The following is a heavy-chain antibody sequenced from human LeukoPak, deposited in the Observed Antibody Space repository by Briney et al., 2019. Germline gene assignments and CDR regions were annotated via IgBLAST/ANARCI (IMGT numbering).Heavy chain of an antibody. CDR2: ISHDGSEK. CDR3: ARGFEYGSFDY. Sequence: GTLSLTCAISGGSISSSNWWPWVRQPPGKGLEWVGQISHDGSEKHYGDSVRGRFTFSRDNAKHSLYLQMNSLRADDTAVYYCARGFEYGSFDYWGQGTLVTVSS. V-gene: IGHV3-7*01. J-gene: IGHJ4*02. CDR1: GGSISSSNW. D-gene: IGHD2/OR15-2a*01.